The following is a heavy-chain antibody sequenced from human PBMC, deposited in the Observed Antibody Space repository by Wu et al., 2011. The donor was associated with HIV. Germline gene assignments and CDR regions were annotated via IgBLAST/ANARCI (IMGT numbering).Heavy chain of an antibody. CDR3: ARGHLISMIVGPGYXYFDL. CDR2: INPNSGDT. D-gene: IGHD3-22*01. Sequence: QVQLVQSGAEVKKPGASVKVSCKASGYTFTDYYMHWVRQAPGQGLEWMGWINPNSGDTNYAQRFQGRVTMTRDTSISTAYMELSRLRSDDTAVYYCARGHLISMIVGPGYXYFDLWGRGTLVT. CDR1: GYTFTDYY. J-gene: IGHJ2*01. V-gene: IGHV1-2*02.